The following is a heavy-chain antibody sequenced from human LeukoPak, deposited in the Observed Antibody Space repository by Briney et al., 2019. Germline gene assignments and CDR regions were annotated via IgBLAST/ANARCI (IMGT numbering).Heavy chain of an antibody. CDR1: GYSFTDYW. J-gene: IGHJ6*02. V-gene: IGHV5-51*01. D-gene: IGHD1-7*01. Sequence: GESLKISCKGSGYSFTDYWIGWVRQMPGKGLGWMGIIYPGDSDTRYSPSFQGQVTISADKSINTVHLQWSSLKASDTAMYYCARGAAGTTPDYYYFGLDVWGQGTTVRVSS. CDR3: ARGAAGTTPDYYYFGLDV. CDR2: IYPGDSDT.